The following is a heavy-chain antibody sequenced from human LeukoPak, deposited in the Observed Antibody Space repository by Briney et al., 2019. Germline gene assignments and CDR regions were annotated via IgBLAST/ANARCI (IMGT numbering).Heavy chain of an antibody. CDR2: ISGSGGST. V-gene: IGHV3-23*01. J-gene: IGHJ6*02. CDR3: AKGASYYYYGMDV. Sequence: SWVRQAPGKGLEWVSAISGSGGSTYYADSVKGRFTISRDNSKNTLYLQMNSLRAEDTAVYYCAKGASYYYYGMDVWGQGTTVTVSS.